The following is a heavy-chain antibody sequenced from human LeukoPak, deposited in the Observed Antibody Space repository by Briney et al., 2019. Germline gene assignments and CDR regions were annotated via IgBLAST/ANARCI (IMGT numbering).Heavy chain of an antibody. D-gene: IGHD3-9*01. CDR1: GFTFSSYA. J-gene: IGHJ4*02. CDR3: ARLVYPRTFDY. CDR2: ISYDGSNK. V-gene: IGHV3-30*04. Sequence: GGSLRLSCAASGFTFSSYAMSWVRQAPGKGLEWVAVISYDGSNKYYADSVKGRFTISRDNSKNTLYLQMNSLRAEDTAVYYCARLVYPRTFDYWGQGTLVTVSS.